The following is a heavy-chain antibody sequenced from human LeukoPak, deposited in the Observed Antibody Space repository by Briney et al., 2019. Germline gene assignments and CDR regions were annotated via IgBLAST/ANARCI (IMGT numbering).Heavy chain of an antibody. CDR3: TRDKISPGYSYVGVVDY. CDR1: GFTFGDYA. V-gene: IGHV3-49*04. J-gene: IGHJ4*02. CDR2: IRSKAYGGTT. Sequence: HPGGSLRLSCTASGFTFGDYAMSWVRQAPGKGLEWVGFIRSKAYGGTTEYAASVKGRFTISRDDSKSIAYLQMNSLKTEDTAVYYCTRDKISPGYSYVGVVDYWGQGTLVTVSS. D-gene: IGHD5-18*01.